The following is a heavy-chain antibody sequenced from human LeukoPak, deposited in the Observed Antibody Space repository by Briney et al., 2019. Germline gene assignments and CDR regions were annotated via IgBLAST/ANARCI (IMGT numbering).Heavy chain of an antibody. V-gene: IGHV3-33*08. CDR1: GFTSSSYA. Sequence: GGSLRLSCAASGFTSSSYAMHWVRQAPGKGLEWVSVIWYDGSNTYYADSVKGRFTISRDNSKNTQFLQMNSLRAEDTAVYYCAREHGDYFYFDYWGQGPLATVSS. D-gene: IGHD4-17*01. J-gene: IGHJ4*02. CDR2: IWYDGSNT. CDR3: AREHGDYFYFDY.